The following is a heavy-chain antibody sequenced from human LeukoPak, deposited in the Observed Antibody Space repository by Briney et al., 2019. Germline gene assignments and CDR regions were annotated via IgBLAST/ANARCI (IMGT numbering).Heavy chain of an antibody. Sequence: PGGSLRLSCAASGFTFDDYTMHWVRQAPGKGLEWVSLISWDGGSTYYADSVKGRFTISRDNSKNSLYLQVNSLRTEDTALYYCAKVSAAGNYYYYGMDVWGQGTTVTVSS. CDR3: AKVSAAGNYYYYGMDV. D-gene: IGHD6-13*01. J-gene: IGHJ6*02. CDR1: GFTFDDYT. CDR2: ISWDGGST. V-gene: IGHV3-43*01.